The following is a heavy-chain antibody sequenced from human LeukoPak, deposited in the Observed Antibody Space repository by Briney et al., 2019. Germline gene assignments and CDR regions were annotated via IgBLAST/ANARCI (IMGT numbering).Heavy chain of an antibody. Sequence: GGSLRLSCAASGFTFSSYEMHWVRQAPGKGLEWVSYISSSDSTIYYADSVKGRFTISRDNAKNSLYLQMNSLRAEDTAVYYCARDYGGRSPFDYWGQGTLVTVSS. CDR2: ISSSDSTI. CDR1: GFTFSSYE. D-gene: IGHD4-23*01. J-gene: IGHJ4*02. CDR3: ARDYGGRSPFDY. V-gene: IGHV3-48*03.